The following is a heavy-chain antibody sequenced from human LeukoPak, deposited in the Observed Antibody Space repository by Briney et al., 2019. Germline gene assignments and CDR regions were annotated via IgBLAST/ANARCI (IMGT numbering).Heavy chain of an antibody. CDR3: ARDMSLGPDY. J-gene: IGHJ4*02. CDR1: GFTFDDYG. Sequence: GGSLRLSCAASGFTFDDYGMSWVRQAPGKGLEWFSGINWNGGSTGYADSVKGRFTISRDNAKNSLHLQMNSLRAEDTALYYCARDMSLGPDYWGQGTLVTVSS. V-gene: IGHV3-20*04. D-gene: IGHD3/OR15-3a*01. CDR2: INWNGGST.